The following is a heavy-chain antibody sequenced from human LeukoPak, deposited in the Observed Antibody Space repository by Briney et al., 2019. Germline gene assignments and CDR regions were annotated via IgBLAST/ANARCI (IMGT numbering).Heavy chain of an antibody. J-gene: IGHJ4*02. CDR3: ARGYCTNGVCSSDYFDY. CDR2: IYTSGST. V-gene: IGHV4-4*07. D-gene: IGHD2-8*01. CDR1: GGSISSYY. Sequence: SETLSLTCTVSGGSISSYYWSWIRQPAGKGLEWIGRIYTSGSTNYNPSPKSRVTMSVDTSKNQFSLKLSSVTAADTAVYYCARGYCTNGVCSSDYFDYWGQGTLVTVSS.